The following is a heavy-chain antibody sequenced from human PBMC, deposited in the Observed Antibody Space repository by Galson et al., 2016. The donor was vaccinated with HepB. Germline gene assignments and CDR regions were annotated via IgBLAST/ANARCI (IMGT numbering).Heavy chain of an antibody. CDR1: GNTFTSYY. D-gene: IGHD6-19*01. CDR2: INPSGGYT. V-gene: IGHV1-46*01. Sequence: SVKVSCKASGNTFTSYYIHWVRQVPGQGLEWMGMINPSGGYTSYAQKFQGRVTMTRDTSTSTVYMELSGLRSEDTAVYYCARESIGYSSDWYGVGQVPTFDHWGQGTLVTVSS. CDR3: ARESIGYSSDWYGVGQVPTFDH. J-gene: IGHJ4*02.